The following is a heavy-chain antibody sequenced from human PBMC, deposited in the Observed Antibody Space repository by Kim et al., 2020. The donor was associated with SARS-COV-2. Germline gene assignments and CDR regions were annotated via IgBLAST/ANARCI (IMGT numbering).Heavy chain of an antibody. Sequence: SETLSLTCAVYGGSFSGYYWSWIRQPPGKGLEWIGEINHSGSTNYNPSLKSRVTISVDTSKNQFSLKLSSVTAADTAVYYCARGGERITMIVGWSWFDPWGQGTLVTVSS. CDR1: GGSFSGYY. D-gene: IGHD3-22*01. CDR2: INHSGST. J-gene: IGHJ5*02. CDR3: ARGGERITMIVGWSWFDP. V-gene: IGHV4-34*01.